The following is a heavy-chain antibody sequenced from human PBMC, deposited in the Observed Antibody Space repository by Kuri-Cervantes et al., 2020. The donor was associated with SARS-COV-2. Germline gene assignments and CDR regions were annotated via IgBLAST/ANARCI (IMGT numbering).Heavy chain of an antibody. J-gene: IGHJ6*03. CDR1: GFTFSSYA. CDR3: ARVAGEGPIYYYYMDV. V-gene: IGHV3-30-3*01. Sequence: LSLTCAASGFTFSSYAMHWVRQAPGKGLEWVAVISYDGSNKYYADSVKGRFTISSDNAKNSLYLQMNSLGGEDTAVYYCARVAGEGPIYYYYMDVWGKGTTVTVSS. CDR2: ISYDGSNK. D-gene: IGHD2-21*01.